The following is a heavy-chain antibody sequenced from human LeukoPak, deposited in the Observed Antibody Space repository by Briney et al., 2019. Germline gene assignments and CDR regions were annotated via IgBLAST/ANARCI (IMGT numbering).Heavy chain of an antibody. CDR3: ARLGMATTPWGDY. J-gene: IGHJ4*02. D-gene: IGHD5-24*01. CDR2: IYYSGST. CDR1: GGSISSSSYY. V-gene: IGHV4-39*01. Sequence: SETLSLTCTVSGGSISSSSYYWGWIRQPPGKGLEWIGSIYYSGSTYYNPSLKSRVTISVDTSKNQFSLKLSSVTAADTAVYYCARLGMATTPWGDYWGQGTLVTVSS.